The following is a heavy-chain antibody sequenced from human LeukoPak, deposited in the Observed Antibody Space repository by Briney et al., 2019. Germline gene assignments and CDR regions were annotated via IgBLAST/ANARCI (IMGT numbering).Heavy chain of an antibody. J-gene: IGHJ4*02. CDR3: ARLVADYGDYFDY. CDR1: GGSVSSGSYY. V-gene: IGHV4-61*01. D-gene: IGHD4-17*01. CDR2: VYFSGST. Sequence: SETLSLTCTVSGGSVSSGSYYWSWIRQPPGKGLEWVGYVYFSGSTNYNPSLKSRVAISVDTSKNQFSLKLSSVTATDTAMYYCARLVADYGDYFDYWGQGTLVTVSS.